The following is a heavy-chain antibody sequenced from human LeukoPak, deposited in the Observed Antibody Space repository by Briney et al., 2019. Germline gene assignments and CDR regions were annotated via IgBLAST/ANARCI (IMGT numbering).Heavy chain of an antibody. V-gene: IGHV1-18*04. CDR1: GYTFTSYG. CDR3: ARCKDIVVVPAHDY. D-gene: IGHD2-2*01. J-gene: IGHJ4*02. CDR2: ISAYNGIT. Sequence: ASVKVSCKASGYTFTSYGISWVRQAPGQGLEWMGWISAYNGITNYAQKLQGRVTMTTDTSTSTAYMELRSLRSDDTAVYYCARCKDIVVVPAHDYWGQGTLVTVSS.